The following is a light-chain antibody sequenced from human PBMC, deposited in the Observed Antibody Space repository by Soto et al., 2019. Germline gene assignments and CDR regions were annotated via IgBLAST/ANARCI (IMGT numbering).Light chain of an antibody. CDR2: EAS. J-gene: IGKJ1*01. Sequence: GDRVTITCRASRNTNTRLARYQQKPGKAPKLLIYEASNLESGVPSRFSGSGSGTEFTLTISSLQPEDFATYYCQQTYSIPLTFGQGTKVDIK. V-gene: IGKV1-5*01. CDR1: RNTNTR. CDR3: QQTYSIPLT.